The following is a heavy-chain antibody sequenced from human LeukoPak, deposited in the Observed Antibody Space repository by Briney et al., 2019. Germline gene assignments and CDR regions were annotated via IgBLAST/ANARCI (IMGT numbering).Heavy chain of an antibody. CDR2: IYYSGST. Sequence: KPSETLSLTCTFSGGSISSYYWSWIRQPPGKGLEWIGYIYYSGSTNYNPSLKSRVTISVDTSKNQFSLKLSSVTAADTAVYYCAREDTAKDAFDIWGQGTMVTVSS. D-gene: IGHD5-18*01. CDR1: GGSISSYY. V-gene: IGHV4-59*01. J-gene: IGHJ3*02. CDR3: AREDTAKDAFDI.